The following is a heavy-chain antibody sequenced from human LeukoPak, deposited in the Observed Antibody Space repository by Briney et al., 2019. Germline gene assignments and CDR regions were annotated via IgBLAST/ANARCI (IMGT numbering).Heavy chain of an antibody. CDR1: GYTFTSYY. Sequence: ASVKVSCKASGYTFTSYYMHWVRQAPGQRLEWMGWINAGNGNTKYSQKFQGRVTITRDTSASTAYMELSSLRSEDTAVYYCARSVKATTYYDILTGYSNLYGMDVWGQGTTVTVSS. CDR2: INAGNGNT. D-gene: IGHD3-9*01. J-gene: IGHJ6*02. CDR3: ARSVKATTYYDILTGYSNLYGMDV. V-gene: IGHV1-3*01.